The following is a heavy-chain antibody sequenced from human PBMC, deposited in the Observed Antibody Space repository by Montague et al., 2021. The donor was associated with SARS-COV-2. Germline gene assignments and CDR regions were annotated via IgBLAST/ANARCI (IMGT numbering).Heavy chain of an antibody. CDR1: GSSVRSYY. D-gene: IGHD3-16*01. V-gene: IGHV4-59*08. Sequence: SETLSLTCIVSGSSVRSYYWSWIRQPPGKGLEWIGYIYDSWSTNYNPSLESRVSISIDTSKSQFSLRVRSVTAADTAVYYCARSVQFAYGLDVWGQGTTVTISS. CDR3: ARSVQFAYGLDV. J-gene: IGHJ6*02. CDR2: IYDSWST.